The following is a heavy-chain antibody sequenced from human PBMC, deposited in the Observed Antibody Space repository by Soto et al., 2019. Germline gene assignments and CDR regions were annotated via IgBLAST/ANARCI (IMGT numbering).Heavy chain of an antibody. Sequence: QLQLQESGPGLVKPSETLSLTYTVSGGSISSSSYYWGWIRQPPGKGLEWIGSIYYSGSTYYNPSLKSRVTISVDTSKNQFSLKLSSVTAADTAVYYCARHVGAARPYMDVWGKGTTVTVSS. CDR1: GGSISSSSYY. CDR3: ARHVGAARPYMDV. D-gene: IGHD6-6*01. J-gene: IGHJ6*03. V-gene: IGHV4-39*01. CDR2: IYYSGST.